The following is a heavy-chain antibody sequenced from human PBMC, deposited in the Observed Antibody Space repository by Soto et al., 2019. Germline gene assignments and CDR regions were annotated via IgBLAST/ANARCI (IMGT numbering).Heavy chain of an antibody. Sequence: ASVKVSCKASGYTFTSYDINWVRQATGQGLEWMGWMNPNSGNTGYAQKFQGRVTMTRNTSISTAYMELSSLRSEDTAVYYCARKGVVVPAAMNYYYYYMDVWGKGTTVTVSS. J-gene: IGHJ6*03. CDR3: ARKGVVVPAAMNYYYYYMDV. D-gene: IGHD2-2*01. CDR1: GYTFTSYD. V-gene: IGHV1-8*01. CDR2: MNPNSGNT.